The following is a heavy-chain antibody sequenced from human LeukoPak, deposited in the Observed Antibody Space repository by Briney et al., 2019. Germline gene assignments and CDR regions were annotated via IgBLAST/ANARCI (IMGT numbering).Heavy chain of an antibody. CDR1: GGSISSYY. CDR3: GRAGGYNSPFGY. CDR2: ISYSGNT. J-gene: IGHJ4*02. D-gene: IGHD5-24*01. V-gene: IGHV4-59*01. Sequence: SETLSLTCTVSGGSISSYYWSWIRQPPGKGLEWIGYISYSGNTNYNPSLQSRVTISADTSKNQFSLKLSSVTAADTAVYYWGRAGGYNSPFGYWGQGTLVTVSS.